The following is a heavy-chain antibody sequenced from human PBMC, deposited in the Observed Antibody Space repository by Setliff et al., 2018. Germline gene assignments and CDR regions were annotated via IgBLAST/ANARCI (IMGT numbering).Heavy chain of an antibody. CDR2: ISSNGRT. CDR3: TRGRQNYYYMDV. CDR1: GGSVTSYY. V-gene: IGHV4-4*07. Sequence: SETLSLTCTVSGGSVTSYYWSWIRQAAGKGLEWVGRISSNGRTNYNPSLEGRVSMSVDTSKNQIYLHLTSMTTADTALYYCTRGRQNYYYMDVWGKGTTVTVSS. J-gene: IGHJ6*03.